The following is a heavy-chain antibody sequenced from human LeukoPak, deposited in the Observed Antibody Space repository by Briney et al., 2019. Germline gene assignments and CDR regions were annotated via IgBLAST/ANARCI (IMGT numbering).Heavy chain of an antibody. J-gene: IGHJ4*02. CDR3: AKDKLRYYDILTGYSIVNYYFDY. D-gene: IGHD3-9*01. V-gene: IGHV3-23*01. CDR2: ISGSGGSA. Sequence: GGSLRLSCAASGCTFSSYAMSWVRQAPGKGLEWVSAISGSGGSAYYADSVKGRFTISRDNSKNTLYLQMNSLRAEDTAVYYCAKDKLRYYDILTGYSIVNYYFDYWGQGTLVTVSS. CDR1: GCTFSSYA.